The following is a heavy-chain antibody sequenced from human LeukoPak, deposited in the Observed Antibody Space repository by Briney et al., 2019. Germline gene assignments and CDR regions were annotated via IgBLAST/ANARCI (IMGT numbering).Heavy chain of an antibody. J-gene: IGHJ6*03. CDR3: ARDGGSTSYYMDV. CDR2: TSSSSSYI. Sequence: GGSLRLSCAASGLTLSGYTMNWVRQAPGKGLEGVSSTSSSSSYIYYADSVKGRFTISRDNAKNSLYLQMNSLRAEDTAVYYCARDGGSTSYYMDVWGKGTTVTVSS. V-gene: IGHV3-21*01. CDR1: GLTLSGYT. D-gene: IGHD2-2*01.